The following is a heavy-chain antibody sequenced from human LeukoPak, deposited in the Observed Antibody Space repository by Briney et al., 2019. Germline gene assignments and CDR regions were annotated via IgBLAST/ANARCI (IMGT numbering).Heavy chain of an antibody. CDR1: GFTFSTYS. J-gene: IGHJ4*02. CDR2: ISESGAAI. CDR3: ARDSGNSFDY. Sequence: TGGSLRLSCAASGFTFSTYSINWVRQAPGKGLQWVSYISESGAAIYYADSVKGRFTISRDNAKNSVYLQMNSLRDGDTAVYYCARDSGNSFDYWGQGTLVPVPS. V-gene: IGHV3-48*02.